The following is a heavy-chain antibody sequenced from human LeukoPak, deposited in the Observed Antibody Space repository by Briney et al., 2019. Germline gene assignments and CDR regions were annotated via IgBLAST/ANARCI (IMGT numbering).Heavy chain of an antibody. D-gene: IGHD6-19*01. CDR3: ARSIAVAGTTRRSDYYMDV. J-gene: IGHJ6*03. Sequence: SETLSLTCAVYGGSFSGYYWSWIRQPPGKGLEWIGEINHSGSTNYNPSLKSRVTISVDTSKKQFSLKLSSVTAADTAVYYCARSIAVAGTTRRSDYYMDVWGKGTTVTVSS. V-gene: IGHV4-34*01. CDR1: GGSFSGYY. CDR2: INHSGST.